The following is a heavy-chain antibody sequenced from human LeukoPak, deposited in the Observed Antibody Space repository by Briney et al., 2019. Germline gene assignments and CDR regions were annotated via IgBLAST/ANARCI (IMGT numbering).Heavy chain of an antibody. CDR3: ARGDYSNNGQIYYSGMDV. CDR1: GGSFSGYY. Sequence: SETLSLTCAVYGGSFSGYYWSWVRLFPAKWLEWIGEISHTGGTNYNPSLNSRVTISIDASKSQVSLTVNSVTAADTAVYYCARGDYSNNGQIYYSGMDVWGQGTTVTVSS. D-gene: IGHD4-11*01. V-gene: IGHV4-34*01. CDR2: ISHTGGT. J-gene: IGHJ6*02.